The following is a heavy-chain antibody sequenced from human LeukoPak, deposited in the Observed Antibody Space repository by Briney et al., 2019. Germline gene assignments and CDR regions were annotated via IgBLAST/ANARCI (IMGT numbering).Heavy chain of an antibody. CDR3: ARAHYYGSGSYYIGVPDD. J-gene: IGHJ4*02. V-gene: IGHV1-2*02. CDR2: IKPNSGGT. Sequence: ASVKVSCKASGYTFTGYYMYWVRHAPGQGLEWMGWIKPNSGGTNYAQKFQGRVTMTRDTSISTAYMELSRLRSDDTAVYYCARAHYYGSGSYYIGVPDDWGQGTLVTVSS. CDR1: GYTFTGYY. D-gene: IGHD3-10*01.